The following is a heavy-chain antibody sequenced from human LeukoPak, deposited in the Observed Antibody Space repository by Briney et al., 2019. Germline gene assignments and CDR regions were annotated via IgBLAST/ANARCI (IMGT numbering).Heavy chain of an antibody. J-gene: IGHJ6*02. CDR3: ARALIVVVPAAIPAYYNYGMDV. CDR2: INHSGST. D-gene: IGHD2-2*01. CDR1: GGSFSGYY. V-gene: IGHV4-34*01. Sequence: PSETLSLTCAVYGGSFSGYYWSWIRQPPGKGLEWIGEINHSGSTNYNPSLKSRVTISVDTSKNQYSLKLSSVTAADTAVYYCARALIVVVPAAIPAYYNYGMDVWGQGTTVTVSS.